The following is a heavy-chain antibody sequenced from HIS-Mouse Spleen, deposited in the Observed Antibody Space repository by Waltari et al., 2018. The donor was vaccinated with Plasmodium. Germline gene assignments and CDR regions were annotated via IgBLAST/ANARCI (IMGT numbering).Heavy chain of an antibody. CDR3: ARDLGITFGGVIADY. J-gene: IGHJ4*02. Sequence: QLQLQESGPGLVKPSETLSLTCTVSGGSISSSSYYWGWIRQPPGKGLEWIGSIYYSGSTYYNPSRKSRVTISVDTSKNQFSLKLSSVTAADTAVYYCARDLGITFGGVIADYWGQGTLVTVSS. CDR2: IYYSGST. V-gene: IGHV4-39*07. CDR1: GGSISSSSYY. D-gene: IGHD3-16*02.